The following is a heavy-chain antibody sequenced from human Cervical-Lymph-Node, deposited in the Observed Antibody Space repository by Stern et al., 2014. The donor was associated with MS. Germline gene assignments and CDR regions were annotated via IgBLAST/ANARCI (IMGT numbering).Heavy chain of an antibody. CDR1: GFSFTDYY. V-gene: IGHV3-11*01. CDR2: ISPIVDLI. J-gene: IGHJ4*02. Sequence: VQLVESGGGLVKPGGSLRLSCTASGFSFTDYYMTWVRQAPGQGLEWLSYISPIVDLIHYADSVTGRFTISRDKAKNSVHLQLNSLRAEDAAVYYCARALGSYEDSWGQGTLVTVSS. CDR3: ARALGSYEDS. D-gene: IGHD3-10*01.